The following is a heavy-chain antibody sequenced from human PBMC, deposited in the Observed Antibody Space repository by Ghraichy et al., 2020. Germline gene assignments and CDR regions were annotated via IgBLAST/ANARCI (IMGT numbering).Heavy chain of an antibody. CDR2: INHSGST. Sequence: SETLSLTCAVYGGSFSGYYWSWIRQPPGKGLEWIGEINHSGSTNYNPSLKSRVTISVDTSKNQFSLKLSSVTAADTAVYYCARTRVGRRWFDPWGQGTLVTVSS. J-gene: IGHJ5*02. CDR3: ARTRVGRRWFDP. D-gene: IGHD1-26*01. V-gene: IGHV4-34*01. CDR1: GGSFSGYY.